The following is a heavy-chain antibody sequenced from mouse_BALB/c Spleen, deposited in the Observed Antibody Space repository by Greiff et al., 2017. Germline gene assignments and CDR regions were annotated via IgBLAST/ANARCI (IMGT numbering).Heavy chain of an antibody. CDR1: GYTFTSYW. CDR3: AREEDYGKDY. V-gene: IGHV1-80*01. CDR2: IYPGDGDT. J-gene: IGHJ2*01. Sequence: QVQLKESGTVLARPGASVKMSCKASGYTFTSYWMNWVKQRPGQGLEWIGQIYPGDGDTNYNGKFKGKATLTADKSSSTAYMQLSSLTSEDSAVYFCAREEDYGKDYWGQGTTLTVSS. D-gene: IGHD2-1*01.